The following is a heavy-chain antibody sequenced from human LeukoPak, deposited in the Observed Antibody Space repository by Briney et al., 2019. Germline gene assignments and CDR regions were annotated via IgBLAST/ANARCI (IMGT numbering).Heavy chain of an antibody. CDR2: INHSGST. Sequence: PSETLSLTCAVYGGSFSGYYWSWIRQPPGKGLEWIGEINHSGSTNYNPSLKSRVTISVDTSKNQFSLKLSSVTAADTAVYYCARETERYDAFDIWGRGTMVTVSS. V-gene: IGHV4-34*01. D-gene: IGHD5-24*01. J-gene: IGHJ3*02. CDR3: ARETERYDAFDI. CDR1: GGSFSGYY.